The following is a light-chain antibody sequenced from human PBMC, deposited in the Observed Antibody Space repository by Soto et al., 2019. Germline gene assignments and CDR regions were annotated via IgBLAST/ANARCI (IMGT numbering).Light chain of an antibody. CDR3: THNSSANT. V-gene: IGKV3-11*01. Sequence: IVLTQSPATLSLWPGETAILSCRASQSVSSLLSWYQQNPGQAPRLLIYAASSRGPVVPARFSGSGSGTDFSLTISTPAAEASALYYRTHNSSANTFGQGTRLEIQ. CDR1: QSVSSL. J-gene: IGKJ5*01. CDR2: AAS.